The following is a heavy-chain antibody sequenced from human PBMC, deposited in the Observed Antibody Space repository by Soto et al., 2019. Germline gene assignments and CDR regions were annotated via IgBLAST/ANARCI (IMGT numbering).Heavy chain of an antibody. CDR2: VSYFGTT. V-gene: IGHV4-59*12. J-gene: IGHJ3*02. CDR1: GGPLTTYF. CDR3: AREIWQYYYDSSGYSPARAFDI. D-gene: IGHD3-22*01. Sequence: SESLSLTCNVSGGPLTTYFWSWIRQPPGKGLEWIGYVSYFGTTNYNPSLQSRVTLSVDTSKNQFSLKLSSVTAADTAVYYCAREIWQYYYDSSGYSPARAFDIWGQGTMVTVSS.